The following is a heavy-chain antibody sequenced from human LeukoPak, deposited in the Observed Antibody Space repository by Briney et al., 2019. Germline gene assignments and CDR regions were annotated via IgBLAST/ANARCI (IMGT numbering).Heavy chain of an antibody. CDR2: VSGSGGST. CDR3: AKAGTGPTTFDY. J-gene: IGHJ4*02. Sequence: GGSLRLSCAASGFTFSSYAKSWVRQAPGKGLEWVSAVSGSGGSTYYADSVKGRFTISRDNSKNTLYLQMNSLRAEDTAVYYCAKAGTGPTTFDYWGQGTLVTVSS. CDR1: GFTFSSYA. V-gene: IGHV3-23*01. D-gene: IGHD6-13*01.